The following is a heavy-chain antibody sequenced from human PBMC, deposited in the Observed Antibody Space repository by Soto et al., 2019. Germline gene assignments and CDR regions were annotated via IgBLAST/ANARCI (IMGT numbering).Heavy chain of an antibody. CDR3: AREGSYSAYNFAHGIQLWSFDF. Sequence: SETLSLTCTVSGGSIYTFYWSWVRQPAGKGLEWIGRIFSSGSTSFNPSLESRVAMSVDTSKNHFSLNLSSVTAADMAVYYCAREGSYSAYNFAHGIQLWSFDFWGQGALVTVSS. D-gene: IGHD5-12*01. J-gene: IGHJ4*02. V-gene: IGHV4-4*07. CDR1: GGSIYTFY. CDR2: IFSSGST.